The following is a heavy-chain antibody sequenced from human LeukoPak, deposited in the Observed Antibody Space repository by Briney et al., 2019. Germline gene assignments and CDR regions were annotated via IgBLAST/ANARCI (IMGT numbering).Heavy chain of an antibody. CDR1: GFTFSNYW. Sequence: GGSLRLSCAASGFTFSNYWMSWVRQAPGKGLEWVANIKQDGSVKYYVDSVRGRFTISRDNAKNSAYLQMNSLRAEDTAVYYCARIGYSSSCLDYWGQGTLVTVSS. J-gene: IGHJ4*02. CDR2: IKQDGSVK. CDR3: ARIGYSSSCLDY. V-gene: IGHV3-7*01. D-gene: IGHD6-19*01.